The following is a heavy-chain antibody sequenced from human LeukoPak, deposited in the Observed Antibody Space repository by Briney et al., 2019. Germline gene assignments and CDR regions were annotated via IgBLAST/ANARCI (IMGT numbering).Heavy chain of an antibody. D-gene: IGHD3-3*01. Sequence: SVKVPCKASGGTFSSYAIRWVRQAPAQGLEWVGGIIPIFCTENYAQKSQDRGPVTADEFTSTAYMELSSLISKDTAVYYCARKGGLDFWSGPFDYWGQGTLVTVSS. CDR1: GGTFSSYA. V-gene: IGHV1-69*13. CDR3: ARKGGLDFWSGPFDY. J-gene: IGHJ4*01. CDR2: IIPIFCTE.